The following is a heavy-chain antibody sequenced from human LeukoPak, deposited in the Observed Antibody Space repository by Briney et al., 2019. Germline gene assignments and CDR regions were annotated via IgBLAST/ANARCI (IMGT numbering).Heavy chain of an antibody. CDR3: AGDEWELPL. CDR2: IYYSGST. Sequence: SETLSLTCTVSGGSISSSSYYWGWIRQPPGKGLEWIGSIYYSGSTYYNPSLKSRVTISVDTSKNQFSLKLSSVTAADTAVYYCAGDEWELPLWGQGTLVTVSS. V-gene: IGHV4-39*01. D-gene: IGHD1-26*01. J-gene: IGHJ4*02. CDR1: GGSISSSSYY.